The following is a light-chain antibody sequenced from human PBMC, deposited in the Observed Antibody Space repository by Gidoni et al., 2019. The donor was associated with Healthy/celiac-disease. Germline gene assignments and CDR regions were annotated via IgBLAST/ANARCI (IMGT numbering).Light chain of an antibody. V-gene: IGKV3-15*01. CDR2: GAS. CDR3: QQYNNWPPLT. CDR1: QSVSSN. J-gene: IGKJ4*01. Sequence: PATLSVSPGERATLSCGASQSVSSNLAWYQQKPGQAPRLLIYGASTRATGIPARFSGSGSGTEFTLTISSLQYEDFAVYYCQQYNNWPPLTFGGGTKVEIK.